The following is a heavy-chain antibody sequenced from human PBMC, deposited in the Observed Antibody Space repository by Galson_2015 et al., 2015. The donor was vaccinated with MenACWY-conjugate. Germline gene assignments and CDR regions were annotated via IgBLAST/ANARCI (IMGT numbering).Heavy chain of an antibody. CDR2: IYYSGST. J-gene: IGHJ5*02. V-gene: IGHV4-59*08. D-gene: IGHD3-3*01. CDR1: GGSISSYY. CDR3: ARHELRFLERPTGWFDP. Sequence: ETLSLTCTVSGGSISSYYWSWIRQPPGKGLEWIGYIYYSGSTNYNPSLKSRVTISVDTSKNQFSLKLTSVTAADTAVYYCARHELRFLERPTGWFDPWGQGTLVTVSS.